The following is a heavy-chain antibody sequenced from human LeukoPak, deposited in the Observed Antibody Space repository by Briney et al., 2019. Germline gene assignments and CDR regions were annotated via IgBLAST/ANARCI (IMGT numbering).Heavy chain of an antibody. CDR2: INGGGNTT. J-gene: IGHJ6*03. V-gene: IGHV3-23*01. Sequence: GGSLRLSCAASGFAFSSFAMGWVRQSPGKGLEWLSTINGGGNTTFYADSVKGRFTISRDNSKNTLYLHMDSLRPDDTAIYYCTKQLHVAVAVADYYYFYMDVWGRGTAVTVSS. D-gene: IGHD6-19*01. CDR1: GFAFSSFA. CDR3: TKQLHVAVAVADYYYFYMDV.